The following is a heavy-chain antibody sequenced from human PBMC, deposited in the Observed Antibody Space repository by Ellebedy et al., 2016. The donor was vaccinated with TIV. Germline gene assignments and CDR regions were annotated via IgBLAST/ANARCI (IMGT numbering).Heavy chain of an antibody. Sequence: GESLKISCAASGFTFSSYAMHWVRQAPGKGLEWVAVISYDGSNKYYADSVKGRFTISRDNSKNTLYLQMNSLRAEDTAVYYCARDINAYVLRYFDWLPPASGMDVWGQGTTVTVSS. CDR2: ISYDGSNK. D-gene: IGHD3-9*01. CDR1: GFTFSSYA. J-gene: IGHJ6*02. CDR3: ARDINAYVLRYFDWLPPASGMDV. V-gene: IGHV3-30-3*01.